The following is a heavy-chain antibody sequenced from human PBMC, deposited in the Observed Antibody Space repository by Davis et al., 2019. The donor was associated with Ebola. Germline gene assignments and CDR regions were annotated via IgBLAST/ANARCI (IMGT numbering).Heavy chain of an antibody. V-gene: IGHV4-61*01. J-gene: IGHJ4*02. CDR2: IYHSGSP. CDR3: ARGPNYVWGSYRYTA. CDR1: GGSVSSGTNY. Sequence: SETLSLTCTVSGGSVSSGTNYWSWIRQPPGKGLEWIGYIYHSGSPNYNPSLKSRVTISVDTSKNQFSLKLSSVTAADTAVYYCARGPNYVWGSYRYTAWGQGTLVTVSS. D-gene: IGHD3-16*02.